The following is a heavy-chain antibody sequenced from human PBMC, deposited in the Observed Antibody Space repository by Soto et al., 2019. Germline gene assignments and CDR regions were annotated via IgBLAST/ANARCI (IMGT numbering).Heavy chain of an antibody. CDR1: GDSISSTSRY. J-gene: IGHJ4*02. CDR2: IYRSGHT. V-gene: IGHV4-39*01. CDR3: ARLSSSGFVFDN. Sequence: SETLSLTCTVSGDSISSTSRYWGWIRQPPGKGLEWIGKIYRSGHTYYNPSLKGRVTLSVDTSQNQFSLKLTSVTAADTAVYYCARLSSSGFVFDNWGQGTLVTVSS. D-gene: IGHD6-25*01.